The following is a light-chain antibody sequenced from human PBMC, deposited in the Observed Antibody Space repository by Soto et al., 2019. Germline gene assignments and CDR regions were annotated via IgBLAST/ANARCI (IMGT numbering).Light chain of an antibody. CDR3: LAYDNSLTAPV. CDR2: GNR. CDR1: SSNLGAGYD. V-gene: IGLV1-40*01. J-gene: IGLJ3*02. Sequence: QSVLTQPPSVSGAPGQRVTLSCTGNSSNLGAGYDVHWYQQLPGAAPKLVIFGNRNRPSGVPERFSGSKSGTSASLAITGLQAEDVADYYCLAYDNSLTAPVFGGGTKLTVL.